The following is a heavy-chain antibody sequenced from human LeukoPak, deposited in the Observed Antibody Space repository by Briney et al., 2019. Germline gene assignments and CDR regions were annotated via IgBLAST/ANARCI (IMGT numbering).Heavy chain of an antibody. CDR1: GYTFTSYY. Sequence: GASVKVSCKASGYTFTSYYMHWVRQAPGQGLEWMGIINPSGGSTSYAQKFQGRVTMTRDMSTSTVYMELSSLRSEDTAVYYCARDRLHCSSTSCYPDGAFDIWGQGTMVTVSS. CDR2: INPSGGST. D-gene: IGHD2-2*01. J-gene: IGHJ3*02. V-gene: IGHV1-46*01. CDR3: ARDRLHCSSTSCYPDGAFDI.